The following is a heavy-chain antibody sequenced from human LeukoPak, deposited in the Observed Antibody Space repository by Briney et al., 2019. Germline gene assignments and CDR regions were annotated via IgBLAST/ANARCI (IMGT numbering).Heavy chain of an antibody. Sequence: AASVKVSCKASGYTFTGYYMHWVRQAPGQGLEWMGWINPNSGDTNYAQNFQGRATMTRDTSISTAYMELSRLRSDDTAVYYCARDYYDFLTGSYEGPYNWFDPWGQGTLVTVSS. CDR2: INPNSGDT. CDR3: ARDYYDFLTGSYEGPYNWFDP. J-gene: IGHJ5*02. D-gene: IGHD3-9*01. CDR1: GYTFTGYY. V-gene: IGHV1-2*02.